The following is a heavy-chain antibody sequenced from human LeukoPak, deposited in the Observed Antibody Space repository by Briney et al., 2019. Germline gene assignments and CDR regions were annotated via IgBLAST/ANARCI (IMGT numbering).Heavy chain of an antibody. CDR3: ASMAATVTTNYYYMDV. J-gene: IGHJ6*03. D-gene: IGHD4-11*01. CDR1: GGTFSSYA. CDR2: IIPIFGTA. Sequence: SVKVSCKASGGTFSSYAISWVRQAPGQGLEWMGGIIPIFGTANYAQKFQGRVTITADESTSTAYMELSSLRSEDTAVYYCASMAATVTTNYYYMDVWGKGTTVTVSS. V-gene: IGHV1-69*13.